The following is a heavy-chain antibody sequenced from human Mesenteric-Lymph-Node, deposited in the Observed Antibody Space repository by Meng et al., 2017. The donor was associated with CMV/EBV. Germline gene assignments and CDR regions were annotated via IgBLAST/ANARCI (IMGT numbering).Heavy chain of an antibody. CDR1: GFTFNMLW. V-gene: IGHV3-74*01. D-gene: IGHD3-10*01. Sequence: GESLKISCEASGFTFNMLWMHWVRQAPGKGLVWVARINSDGSSTNYADSVKGRFTISRDNAKNTLYLEMNSLSAEDTAVYYCARIPRKREVTRGVYWGQGTLVTVSS. CDR2: INSDGSST. J-gene: IGHJ4*02. CDR3: ARIPRKREVTRGVY.